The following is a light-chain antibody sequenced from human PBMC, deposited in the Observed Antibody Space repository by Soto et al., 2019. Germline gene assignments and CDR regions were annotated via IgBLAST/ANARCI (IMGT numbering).Light chain of an antibody. CDR2: DAS. V-gene: IGKV1-33*01. CDR1: QNIANY. CDR3: QQYEDLPLT. J-gene: IGKJ4*01. Sequence: DVQLTQSPSSLSAGLGDTVTITCQASQNIANYLNWFQQRPGKAPQLLISDASDLEPGVPSRFSGRRSGTDFTLVINNLQPEDFVTYFCQQYEDLPLTFGGGTRVE.